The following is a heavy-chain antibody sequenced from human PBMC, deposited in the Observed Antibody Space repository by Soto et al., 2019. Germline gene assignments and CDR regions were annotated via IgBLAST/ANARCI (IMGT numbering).Heavy chain of an antibody. CDR3: ARGYFDSGHGYDL. Sequence: EQLEQSGAEVKKPGESLKISCKGPGHLFNNHWIGWVRQTPGKGLEWMGLIFTRDSETKTSPSFQGHVSFSVDNCINTVYLQWTSLNTTDTGIYFCARGYFDSGHGYDLWGQGTLVTVSS. J-gene: IGHJ5*02. D-gene: IGHD3-10*01. V-gene: IGHV5-51*01. CDR2: IFTRDSET. CDR1: GHLFNNHW.